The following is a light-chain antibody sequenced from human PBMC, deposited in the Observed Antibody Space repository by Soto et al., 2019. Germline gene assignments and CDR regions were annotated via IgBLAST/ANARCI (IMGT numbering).Light chain of an antibody. CDR2: GAS. V-gene: IGKV3-15*01. Sequence: EIVMTQSPATLSVSPGERATLSCRASQSVFSNLAWYQQKPGQAPRLLIYGASTRATGIPARFSGSGSGTEFTLTISSLQSEDCAVYYCQQYNNWPPYTFGQGTKLEI. CDR3: QQYNNWPPYT. J-gene: IGKJ2*01. CDR1: QSVFSN.